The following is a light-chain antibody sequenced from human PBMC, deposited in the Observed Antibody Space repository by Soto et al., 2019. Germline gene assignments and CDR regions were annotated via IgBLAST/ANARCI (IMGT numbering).Light chain of an antibody. V-gene: IGLV1-44*01. CDR3: EAWDDSRYGAV. J-gene: IGLJ2*01. CDR1: SSNIGTNT. Sequence: QSVLTQPPSASGTPGQGVTISCSGSSSNIGTNTVNWYKQLPGTAPKLLIYSNDLRPSGVPDRFSGSKSGTSASLAISGLQSEDAADYYCEAWDDSRYGAVFGGGTKLTVL. CDR2: SND.